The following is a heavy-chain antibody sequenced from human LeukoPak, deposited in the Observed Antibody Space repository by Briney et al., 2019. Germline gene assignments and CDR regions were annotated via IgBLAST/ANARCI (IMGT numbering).Heavy chain of an antibody. Sequence: PSETLSLTCIVSGGSISSSSHNWGWIRQPPGKGLEWIGSIYYSGTTYYNPSLKSRLTISVDTSKNQFSLKLSSVTAADTAVYYCATSVDTAMADAFDIWGQGTMVTVSS. D-gene: IGHD5-18*01. CDR1: GGSISSSSHN. V-gene: IGHV4-39*01. J-gene: IGHJ3*02. CDR2: IYYSGTT. CDR3: ATSVDTAMADAFDI.